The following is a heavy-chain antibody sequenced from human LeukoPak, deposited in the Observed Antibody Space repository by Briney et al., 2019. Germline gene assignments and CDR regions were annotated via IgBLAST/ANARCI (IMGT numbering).Heavy chain of an antibody. J-gene: IGHJ4*02. CDR3: AREFGYCSGGSCYSFGYYFDY. D-gene: IGHD2-15*01. CDR2: ISSSSSYI. V-gene: IGHV3-21*01. CDR1: GFTFSSYS. Sequence: GGSLRLSCAASGFTFSSYSMNWVRQAPGKGLEWVSSISSSSSYIYYASSVKGRFTISRDNAKNSLYLQMNSLSAEDTAVYYCAREFGYCSGGSCYSFGYYFDYWGQGTLVTVSS.